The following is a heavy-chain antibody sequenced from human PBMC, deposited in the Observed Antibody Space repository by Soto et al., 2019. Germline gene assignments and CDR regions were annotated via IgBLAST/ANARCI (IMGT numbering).Heavy chain of an antibody. J-gene: IGHJ4*02. CDR2: IYYSGST. V-gene: IGHV4-61*01. CDR1: GGSISSGSYY. CDR3: ARELWFGESKSKDY. D-gene: IGHD3-10*01. Sequence: SETLSLTCTVSGGSISSGSYYWSWIRQPPGKGLEWIGYIYYSGSTNYNPSLKSRVTISVDTSKNQFSLKLSSVTAADTAVYYCARELWFGESKSKDYWGQGTLVRVSS.